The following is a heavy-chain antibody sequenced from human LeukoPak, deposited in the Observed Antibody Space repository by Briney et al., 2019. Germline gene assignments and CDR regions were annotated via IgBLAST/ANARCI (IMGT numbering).Heavy chain of an antibody. V-gene: IGHV4-39*07. J-gene: IGHJ4*02. D-gene: IGHD6-19*01. Sequence: SETLSLICTVSGGSISSSSWYWGWIRQPPGKGLEWIGSIDYSGSTYYNPSLKSRATISIDTSKNQFSLKLSSVTAADTAVYYCAREYTLYRSGWFLDYWGQGTVVTVSS. CDR1: GGSISSSSWY. CDR3: AREYTLYRSGWFLDY. CDR2: IDYSGST.